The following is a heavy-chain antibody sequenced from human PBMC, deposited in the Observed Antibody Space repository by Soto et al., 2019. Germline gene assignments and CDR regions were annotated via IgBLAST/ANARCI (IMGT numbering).Heavy chain of an antibody. Sequence: QVQLVESGGGVVQPGRSLRLSCAASGFTFSSYGMNWVRQAPGKGLEWVAVISYDENNKYYADSVKGRFTISRDNSKNTLDLQMNSLRAEDTAVYYCAEVLTGDLDYWGHGTPVTVSS. J-gene: IGHJ4*01. CDR3: AEVLTGDLDY. CDR1: GFTFSSYG. CDR2: ISYDENNK. V-gene: IGHV3-30*18. D-gene: IGHD7-27*01.